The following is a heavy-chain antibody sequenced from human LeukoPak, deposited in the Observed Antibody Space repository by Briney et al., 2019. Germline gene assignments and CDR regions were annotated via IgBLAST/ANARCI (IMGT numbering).Heavy chain of an antibody. J-gene: IGHJ6*02. D-gene: IGHD2-2*03. V-gene: IGHV3-21*01. CDR1: GFTFSSYT. CDR2: ITSTSSI. CDR3: TRDFGYCTTTSCSVAYYYGMDV. Sequence: GGSLRLSCAVSGFTFSSYTINWVRQAPGRGLEWVSSITSTSSIYFADSVKGRFTISRDNTKNSLFLQMNSLRAEDTAVYYCTRDFGYCTTTSCSVAYYYGMDVWGQGTTVTVSS.